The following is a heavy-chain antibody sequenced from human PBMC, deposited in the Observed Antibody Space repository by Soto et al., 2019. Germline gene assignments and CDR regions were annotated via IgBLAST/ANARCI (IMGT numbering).Heavy chain of an antibody. D-gene: IGHD1-1*01. CDR3: AKTPRKSLNYAFDI. CDR2: ISWNSDTI. V-gene: IGHV3-9*01. Sequence: GGSLRLSCAASGFAFGDYAMNWVRQVPGKGLEWVSGISWNSDTIGYADSVKGRFTISRDNAKNSLYLQMNSLRGEDTALYYCAKTPRKSLNYAFDIWGQGTMVTVSS. J-gene: IGHJ3*02. CDR1: GFAFGDYA.